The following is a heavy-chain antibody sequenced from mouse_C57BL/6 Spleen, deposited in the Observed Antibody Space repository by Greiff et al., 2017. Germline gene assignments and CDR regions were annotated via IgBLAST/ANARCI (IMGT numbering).Heavy chain of an antibody. CDR2: IYPGSGNT. D-gene: IGHD2-4*01. CDR3: ARGGYDSYWYFDV. CDR1: GYSFTSYY. J-gene: IGHJ1*03. V-gene: IGHV1-66*01. Sequence: VQLVESGPELVKPGASAKISCKASGYSFTSYYIHWVKQRPGQGLEWIGWIYPGSGNTKYNEKFKGKATLTADTASSTAYMQLISLTSEDSAVYYCARGGYDSYWYFDVWGTGTTVTVSS.